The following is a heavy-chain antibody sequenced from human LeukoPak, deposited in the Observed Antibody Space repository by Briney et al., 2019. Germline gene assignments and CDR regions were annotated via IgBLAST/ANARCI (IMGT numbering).Heavy chain of an antibody. V-gene: IGHV4-59*08. CDR1: GGSITSYY. D-gene: IGHD3-22*01. Sequence: SETLSLTCNVSGGSITSYYWNWIRQPPGKGLEWIGHIYYTGSTNSNPSLKSRLTTSLDTSKKQFSLKLISVTAADTAIYYCASSYFYDGNRYFDYWGQGALVTVSS. CDR2: IYYTGST. CDR3: ASSYFYDGNRYFDY. J-gene: IGHJ4*02.